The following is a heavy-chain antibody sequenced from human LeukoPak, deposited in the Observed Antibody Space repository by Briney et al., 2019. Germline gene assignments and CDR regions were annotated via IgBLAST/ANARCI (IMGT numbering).Heavy chain of an antibody. D-gene: IGHD2-2*01. CDR3: ARVPAAPYYFDY. Sequence: GGSLRLSCAASGFTFSSYAMHWVRQAPGKGLEWVAVISYDGSNKYYADSVKGRFTISRDNSKNTLYLQMNSLRAEDTAVYYCARVPAAPYYFDYWGQGTLVTVSS. CDR1: GFTFSSYA. V-gene: IGHV3-30-3*01. J-gene: IGHJ4*02. CDR2: ISYDGSNK.